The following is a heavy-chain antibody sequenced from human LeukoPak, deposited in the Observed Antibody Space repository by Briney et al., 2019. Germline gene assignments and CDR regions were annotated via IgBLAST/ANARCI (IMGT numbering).Heavy chain of an antibody. CDR1: GFTFSSYG. CDR2: ISSSGSTI. Sequence: GGSLRLSCAASGFTFSSYGMHWVRQAPGKGLEWVSYISSSGSTIYYADSVKGRFTISRDNAKNSLYLQMNSLRAEDTAVYYCARDLQYSYGFHYWGQGILVTVSS. J-gene: IGHJ4*02. V-gene: IGHV3-48*04. D-gene: IGHD5-18*01. CDR3: ARDLQYSYGFHY.